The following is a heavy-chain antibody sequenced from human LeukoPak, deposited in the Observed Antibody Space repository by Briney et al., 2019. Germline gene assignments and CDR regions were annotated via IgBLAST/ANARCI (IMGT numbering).Heavy chain of an antibody. CDR3: ARDHGQSPYDY. D-gene: IGHD2-8*01. CDR2: ISSINSDI. J-gene: IGHJ4*02. V-gene: IGHV3-21*01. Sequence: GGSLRLSRAASGFTFSSYSMNWVRQAPGKGLEWVSSISSINSDIYYADSLKGRITISRDNAKNSLYLQMNSLRAEDTAVYYCARDHGQSPYDYWGQGALVTVCS. CDR1: GFTFSSYS.